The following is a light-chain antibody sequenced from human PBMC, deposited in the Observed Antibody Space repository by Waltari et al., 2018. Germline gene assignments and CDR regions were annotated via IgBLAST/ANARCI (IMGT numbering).Light chain of an antibody. CDR1: SFNIGNNY. Sequence: QSVLPQLPSVSAAPGHTVAISCSGSSFNIGNNYVSWYQQLPGTAPKLLIYDNNKRPSGIPDRFSGSKSGTSGTLGITGLQTGDEADYYCGTWDSSLNGVIFGGGTKLTVL. V-gene: IGLV1-51*01. J-gene: IGLJ2*01. CDR3: GTWDSSLNGVI. CDR2: DNN.